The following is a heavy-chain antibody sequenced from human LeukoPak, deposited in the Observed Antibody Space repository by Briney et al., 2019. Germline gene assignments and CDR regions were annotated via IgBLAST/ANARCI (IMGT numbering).Heavy chain of an antibody. CDR2: LYSGGDT. J-gene: IGHJ5*02. V-gene: IGHV3-53*01. D-gene: IGHD6-13*01. Sequence: PGGSLRLSCAASGFTASDNYMSWVRQAPGKGLESVSVLYSGGDTYYADSVKGRFTFSRDISKNTLYLQMNGLRTEDTAMYYCARDAPQVPAAGVLASWGQGTLVTVSS. CDR1: GFTASDNY. CDR3: ARDAPQVPAAGVLAS.